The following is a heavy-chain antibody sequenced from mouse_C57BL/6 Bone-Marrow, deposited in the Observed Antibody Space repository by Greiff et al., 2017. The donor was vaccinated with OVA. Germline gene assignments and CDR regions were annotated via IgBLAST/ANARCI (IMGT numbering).Heavy chain of an antibody. CDR1: GYTFTDYY. D-gene: IGHD2-4*01. Sequence: QVQLQQSGAELVRPGASVKLSCKASGYTFTDYYINWVKQRPGQGLEWIARIYPGSGNTYYNEKFKGKATLTAEKSSSTAYMQLSSLTSEDSAVYFCARSGRLRHYAMDYWGQGTSVTVSS. CDR3: ARSGRLRHYAMDY. V-gene: IGHV1-76*01. CDR2: IYPGSGNT. J-gene: IGHJ4*01.